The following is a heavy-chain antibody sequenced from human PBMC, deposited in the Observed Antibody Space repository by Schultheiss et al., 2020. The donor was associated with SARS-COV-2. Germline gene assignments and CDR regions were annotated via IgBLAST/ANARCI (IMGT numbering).Heavy chain of an antibody. Sequence: GGSLRLSCAASGFTFSSYAMSWVRQAPGKGLEWVSAISGSGGSTYYADAVKGRFTISRDNSKNTLYLQMNSLRDEDTAVYYCAKDQGGNSYAFDYWGQGTLVTVSS. CDR2: ISGSGGST. CDR1: GFTFSSYA. V-gene: IGHV3-23*01. CDR3: AKDQGGNSYAFDY. J-gene: IGHJ4*02. D-gene: IGHD5-18*01.